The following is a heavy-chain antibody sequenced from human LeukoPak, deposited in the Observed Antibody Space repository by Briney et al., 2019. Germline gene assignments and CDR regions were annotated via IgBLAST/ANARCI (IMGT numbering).Heavy chain of an antibody. V-gene: IGHV3-30*01. CDR1: GFTFSNYA. CDR3: ARDSTYYYDSGSSGPHYFDN. J-gene: IGHJ4*02. CDR2: ISSGGTYE. D-gene: IGHD3-10*01. Sequence: GKSLRLSCAASGFTFSNYAMHWVRQAPGKGLEWVSLISSGGTYEYYADSVKGRFTISRDNSKNTLYLQLNSLRAEDTAVYHCARDSTYYYDSGSSGPHYFDNWGQGTLVTVSS.